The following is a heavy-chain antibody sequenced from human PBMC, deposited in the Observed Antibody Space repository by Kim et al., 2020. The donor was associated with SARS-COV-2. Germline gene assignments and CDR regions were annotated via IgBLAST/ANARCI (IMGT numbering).Heavy chain of an antibody. D-gene: IGHD3-3*01. CDR2: ISGGTASST. V-gene: IGHV3-23*01. CDR3: ATVPGPPPRSRITILAVARDYNYGMDV. J-gene: IGHJ6*02. CDR1: GFTFSNYA. Sequence: GGSLRLSCVASGFTFSNYAMSWVRQAPGKGLEWVSAISGGTASSTYYADSVKGRFSISRDKSKNTLYLQMNSLRVDDTSVYYCATVPGPPPRSRITILAVARDYNYGMDVWGQGTTVTVS.